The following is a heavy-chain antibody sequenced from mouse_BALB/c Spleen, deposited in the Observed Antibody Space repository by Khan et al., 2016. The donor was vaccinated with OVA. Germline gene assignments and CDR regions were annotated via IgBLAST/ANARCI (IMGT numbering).Heavy chain of an antibody. CDR2: ISSGGSYT. CDR1: GFTFSSYT. D-gene: IGHD2-1*01. V-gene: IGHV5-6-4*01. J-gene: IGHJ1*01. CDR3: TRDGNYANWYFDV. Sequence: EVELVESGGDLVKPGGSLKLSCAASGFTFSSYTMSWVRQTPEKRLEWVATISSGGSYTYYPDRVKGRFTISRDNAKNNLYLQMSSLKSEDTAMYYCTRDGNYANWYFDVWGAGTTVTVSS.